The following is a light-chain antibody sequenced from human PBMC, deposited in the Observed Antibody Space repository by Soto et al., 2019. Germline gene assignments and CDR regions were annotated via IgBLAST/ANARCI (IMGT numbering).Light chain of an antibody. Sequence: QSALTQPRSVSGSPGQSVTISCTGTSSDVGGYNYVSWYQQHPGKAPKLIIYVVSSRPSGVSNRFSGSKSGNTASLTISGLQAEDEADYYCASYTRGSTLVVFGGGTQLTVL. J-gene: IGLJ2*01. CDR2: VVS. V-gene: IGLV2-14*01. CDR3: ASYTRGSTLVV. CDR1: SSDVGGYNY.